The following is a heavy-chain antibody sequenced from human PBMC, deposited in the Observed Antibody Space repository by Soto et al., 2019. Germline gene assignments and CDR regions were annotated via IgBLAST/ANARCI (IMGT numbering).Heavy chain of an antibody. V-gene: IGHV3-23*01. CDR3: AKDQKVGLRYDYYYMDV. D-gene: IGHD1-26*01. J-gene: IGHJ6*03. CDR2: ISGSGGST. CDR1: GFTFSSYA. Sequence: GGSLRLSCAASGFTFSSYAMSWVRQAPGKGLEWVSAISGSGGSTYYADSVKGRFTISRDNSKNTLYLQMNSLRAEDTAVYYCAKDQKVGLRYDYYYMDVWGKGTTVTVSS.